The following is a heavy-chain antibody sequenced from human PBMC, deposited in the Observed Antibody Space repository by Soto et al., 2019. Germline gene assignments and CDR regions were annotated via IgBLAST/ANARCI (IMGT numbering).Heavy chain of an antibody. CDR3: ASRACSSRSCDGLLTTVSTDAFDI. Sequence: GESRKIACKAARYSFPNDSVGWVRQVPGKGWEWMGIIYPDDSDVSYSPSFQGHVAISADRSTSTTPLQWSSLRASDPAMYFCASRACSSRSCDGLLTTVSTDAFDIWGQGTMVTVSS. CDR1: RYSFPNDS. D-gene: IGHD2-2*01. J-gene: IGHJ3*02. V-gene: IGHV5-51*03. CDR2: IYPDDSDV.